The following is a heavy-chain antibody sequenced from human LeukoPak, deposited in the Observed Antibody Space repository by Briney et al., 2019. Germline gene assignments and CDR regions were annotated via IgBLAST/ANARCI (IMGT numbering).Heavy chain of an antibody. CDR3: ARESGGYDSSGYYHPGDAFDI. D-gene: IGHD3-22*01. CDR1: GGSISSGDYY. V-gene: IGHV4-30-4*01. J-gene: IGHJ3*02. CDR2: IYYSGST. Sequence: SQTLSLTCTVSGGSISSGDYYWSWIRQPPGKGLEWIGYIYYSGSTYYNPSLKSRVTISVDTSKNQFSLKLSSVTAADTAVYYCARESGGYDSSGYYHPGDAFDIWGQGTMVTVSS.